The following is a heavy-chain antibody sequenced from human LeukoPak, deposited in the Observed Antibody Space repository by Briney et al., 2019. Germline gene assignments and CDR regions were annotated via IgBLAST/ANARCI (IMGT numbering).Heavy chain of an antibody. V-gene: IGHV4-4*07. CDR3: ARLIVVVVGDWFDP. CDR1: GGSISSYY. D-gene: IGHD2-15*01. Sequence: SETLSLTCTVSGGSISSYYWSWIRQPAGKGLEWIGRIYTSGSTYYNPSLKSRVTISVDTSKNQFSLKLSSVTAADTAVYYCARLIVVVVGDWFDPWGQGTLVTVSS. J-gene: IGHJ5*02. CDR2: IYTSGST.